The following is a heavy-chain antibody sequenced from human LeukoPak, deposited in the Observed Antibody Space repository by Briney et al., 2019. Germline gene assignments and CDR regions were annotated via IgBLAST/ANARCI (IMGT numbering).Heavy chain of an antibody. D-gene: IGHD6-6*01. CDR2: IYPGDSDT. Sequence: GESLKISCKGSGYSFTSYWIGWVRQRPGKGLEWMGIIYPGDSDTIYSPSFQGQVTISADKSISTAYLRWTSLKASDTAMYYCARSNSSSSEHFQNWGQGTLVTVSS. J-gene: IGHJ1*01. CDR3: ARSNSSSSEHFQN. CDR1: GYSFTSYW. V-gene: IGHV5-51*01.